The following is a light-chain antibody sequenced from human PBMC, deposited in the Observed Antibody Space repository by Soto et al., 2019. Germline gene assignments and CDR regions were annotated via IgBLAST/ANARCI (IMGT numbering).Light chain of an antibody. Sequence: DIQMTQSPPTLSASVGDRVTIGCRSSQSINNWLAWYQQKPGKAPKLLIYKASTLENGVPSRFSGSGSGTEFTLTIGCLQPDDFATYYCQHYNSYSEFSFGPGTKVDIK. V-gene: IGKV1-5*03. CDR3: QHYNSYSEFS. CDR1: QSINNW. CDR2: KAS. J-gene: IGKJ3*01.